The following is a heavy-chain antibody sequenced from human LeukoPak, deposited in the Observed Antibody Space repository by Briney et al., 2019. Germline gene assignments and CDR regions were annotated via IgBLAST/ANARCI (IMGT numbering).Heavy chain of an antibody. CDR2: ITPFNGNT. V-gene: IGHV1-45*02. D-gene: IGHD3-10*01. Sequence: SVKVSCKASGYTFTYRYLHWVRQAPGQALEWMGWITPFNGNTNYAQKFQDRVTITRDRSMSTAYMELSSLKSEDTAMYYCANSPDSGGLGPWGQGTLVTVSS. CDR3: ANSPDSGGLGP. CDR1: GYTFTYRY. J-gene: IGHJ5*02.